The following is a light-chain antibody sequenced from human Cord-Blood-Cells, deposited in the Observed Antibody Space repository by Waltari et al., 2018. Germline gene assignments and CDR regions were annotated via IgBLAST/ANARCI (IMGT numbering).Light chain of an antibody. CDR3: SSYAGSNNLV. CDR1: PSDGGGFTY. Sequence: QSALTQPPSASGSPGQSVTIPCTGPPSDGGGFTYVSWYQQHPGKAPKLMIYEVSKRPSGVPDRFSGSKSGNTASLTVSGLQAEDEADYYCSSYAGSNNLVFGGGTKLTVL. J-gene: IGLJ2*01. CDR2: EVS. V-gene: IGLV2-8*01.